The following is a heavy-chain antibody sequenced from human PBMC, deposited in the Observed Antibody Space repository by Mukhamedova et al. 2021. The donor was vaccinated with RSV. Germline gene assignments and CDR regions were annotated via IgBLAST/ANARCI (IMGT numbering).Heavy chain of an antibody. CDR2: ISAYNGNT. CDR3: ARALFSGYVGASDY. Sequence: EWMGWISAYNGNTNYAQKLQGRVTMTTDTSTSTAYMELRSLRSDDTAVYYCARALFSGYVGASDYWGQGTLVTVSS. J-gene: IGHJ4*02. V-gene: IGHV1-18*01. D-gene: IGHD1-26*01.